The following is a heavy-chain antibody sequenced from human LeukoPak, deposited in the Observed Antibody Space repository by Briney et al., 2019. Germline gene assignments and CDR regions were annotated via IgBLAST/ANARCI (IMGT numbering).Heavy chain of an antibody. Sequence: GASVKVSCKASGYTFTSYDINWVRQATGQGLEWMGWMNPNSGNTGYAQKFQGRVTMTRNTSKSTAYMELSSLRSEDTAVYYCARVGYSSSWYVDYYYYGMDVWGQGATVTVSS. CDR1: GYTFTSYD. CDR2: MNPNSGNT. CDR3: ARVGYSSSWYVDYYYYGMDV. J-gene: IGHJ6*02. D-gene: IGHD6-13*01. V-gene: IGHV1-8*01.